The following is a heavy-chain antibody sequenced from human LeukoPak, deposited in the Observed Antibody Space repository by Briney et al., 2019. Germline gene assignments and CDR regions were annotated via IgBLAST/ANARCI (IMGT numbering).Heavy chain of an antibody. D-gene: IGHD3-3*01. Sequence: PSETLSLTCTVSGGSISTSSYYWAWIRQPPGKGLEWIGSTYYSGSTYYNPSLKSRVTIFVDTSKNQFSLKLTSVTAADTALYYCARQSLLEGWKRWFDPWGQGTLVTVSS. CDR1: GGSISTSSYY. J-gene: IGHJ5*02. CDR2: TYYSGST. V-gene: IGHV4-39*01. CDR3: ARQSLLEGWKRWFDP.